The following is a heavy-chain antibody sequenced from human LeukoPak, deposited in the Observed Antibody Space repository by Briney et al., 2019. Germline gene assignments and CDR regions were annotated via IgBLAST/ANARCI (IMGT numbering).Heavy chain of an antibody. V-gene: IGHV1-18*01. J-gene: IGHJ6*03. CDR1: GYTFTSYG. D-gene: IGHD1-14*01. Sequence: GASVKVSCKASGYTFTSYGISWVRQAPGQGLEWMGRISAYNGNTNYAQKLQGRVTMTTDTSTSTAYMELRSLRSDDTAVYYCARSPRRALNYYYYMDVWGKGTTVTVSS. CDR3: ARSPRRALNYYYYMDV. CDR2: ISAYNGNT.